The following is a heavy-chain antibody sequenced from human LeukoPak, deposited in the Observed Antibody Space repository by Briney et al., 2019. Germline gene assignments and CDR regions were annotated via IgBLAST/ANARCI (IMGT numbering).Heavy chain of an antibody. J-gene: IGHJ4*02. CDR3: VTDQTGRHPYFFDY. D-gene: IGHD3-10*01. Sequence: GALRLTCAASGFNFSTYWMTWVRQVLGKGLEWVASIKEDGSEIYYVDAVKGRFSISRDNAKTSLYLQMNNLSVADTAVYYCVTDQTGRHPYFFDYWGQGTLVTVSS. CDR1: GFNFSTYW. CDR2: IKEDGSEI. V-gene: IGHV3-7*01.